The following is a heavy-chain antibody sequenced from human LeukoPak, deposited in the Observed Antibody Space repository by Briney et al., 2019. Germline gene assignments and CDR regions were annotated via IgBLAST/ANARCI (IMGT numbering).Heavy chain of an antibody. V-gene: IGHV4-34*01. CDR1: GGSFSGYY. Sequence: SETLSLTCAVYGGSFSGYYWSWIRQPPGKGLEWIGEINHSGSTNYNPSLKSRVTISVDTSKNQFSLKLSSLTAADTAVYYCARAVLSYCRGGSCPYFDYWGQGTLVTVSS. D-gene: IGHD2-15*01. J-gene: IGHJ4*01. CDR3: ARAVLSYCRGGSCPYFDY. CDR2: INHSGST.